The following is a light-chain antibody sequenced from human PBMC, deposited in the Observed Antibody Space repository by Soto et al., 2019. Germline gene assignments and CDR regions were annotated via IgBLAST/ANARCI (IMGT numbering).Light chain of an antibody. V-gene: IGLV2-14*01. J-gene: IGLJ2*01. CDR2: EVS. CDR3: VSYTRSTTLVV. CDR1: SSDVGDYNY. Sequence: QSALTQPASVSGSPGQSITISCTGTSSDVGDYNYVSWYQQHPGKAPKLMIYEVSNRPSGVSNRFSGSKSGDTASLTISGLQAEDEADYYCVSYTRSTTLVVFGGGTKLTVL.